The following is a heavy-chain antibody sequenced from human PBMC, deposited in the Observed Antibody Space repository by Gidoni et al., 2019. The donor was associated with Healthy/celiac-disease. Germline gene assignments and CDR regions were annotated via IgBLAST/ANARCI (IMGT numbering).Heavy chain of an antibody. Sequence: EVQLVESGGGLVQPGRSLRLSCAASGFPFDDYAMRWVRQAPGKGLEWVSGISWNSGSIGYADSVKGRFTISRDNAKNSLYLQMNSLRAEDTALYYCAKDRSSSGGIFDYWGQGTLVTVSS. CDR2: ISWNSGSI. J-gene: IGHJ4*02. V-gene: IGHV3-9*01. CDR1: GFPFDDYA. CDR3: AKDRSSSGGIFDY. D-gene: IGHD6-13*01.